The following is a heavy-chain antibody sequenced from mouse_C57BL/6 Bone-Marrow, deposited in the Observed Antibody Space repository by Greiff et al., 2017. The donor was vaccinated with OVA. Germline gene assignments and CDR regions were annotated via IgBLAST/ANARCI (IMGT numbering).Heavy chain of an antibody. CDR3: QSIYYDYDGGPWYFDV. Sequence: EVQVVESGGGLVQPKGSLKLSCAASGFSFNTYAMNWVRQAPGKGLEWVARIRSKSNNYATYYADSVKDRFTISRDDSESMLYLQMNNLKTEDTAMYYCQSIYYDYDGGPWYFDVWGTGTTVTVSS. CDR1: GFSFNTYA. V-gene: IGHV10-1*01. D-gene: IGHD2-4*01. CDR2: IRSKSNNYAT. J-gene: IGHJ1*03.